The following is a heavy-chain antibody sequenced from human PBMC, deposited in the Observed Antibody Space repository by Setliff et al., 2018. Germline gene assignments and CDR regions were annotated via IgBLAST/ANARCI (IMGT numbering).Heavy chain of an antibody. Sequence: SETLSLTCAAYGGTFSDYYWTWIRQPPGKGLEWVGEINHRGSTNYNPSLKSRVTISVDTSKDQFSLKVISMTAADTAVYYCARGRNIAARLLDSWGQGTLVPSPQ. CDR3: ARGRNIAARLLDS. CDR1: GGTFSDYY. CDR2: INHRGST. D-gene: IGHD6-6*01. V-gene: IGHV4-34*01. J-gene: IGHJ4*02.